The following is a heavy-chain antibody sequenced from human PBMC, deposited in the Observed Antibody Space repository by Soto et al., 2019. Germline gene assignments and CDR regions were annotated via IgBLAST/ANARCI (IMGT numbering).Heavy chain of an antibody. Sequence: GGSLRLSCSTSGFVFADYGLNWFRQAPGKGLEWVGFIRSVPYGGTTEYAASVKGRFTISVDVSKSIGYLQMNSLQTEVTAVYFCTRMDSGYAIFDDWGQGTLVTVSS. J-gene: IGHJ4*02. CDR1: GFVFADYG. CDR2: IRSVPYGGTT. CDR3: TRMDSGYAIFDD. V-gene: IGHV3-49*03. D-gene: IGHD5-12*01.